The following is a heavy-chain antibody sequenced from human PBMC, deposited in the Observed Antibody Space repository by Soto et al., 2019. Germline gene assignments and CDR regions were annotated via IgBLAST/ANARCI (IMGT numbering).Heavy chain of an antibody. CDR2: IYYSGST. V-gene: IGHV4-39*01. CDR3: AARGLGLLWFGEYLFDY. J-gene: IGHJ4*02. CDR1: GGSISSSSYY. D-gene: IGHD3-10*01. Sequence: QLQLQESGPGLVKPSETLSLTCTVSGGSISSSSYYWGWIRQPPGKGLEWIGSIYYSGSTYYNPSLKSRVTISVDTSKNQFSLKLSSVTAADTAVYYCAARGLGLLWFGEYLFDYWGQGTLVTVSS.